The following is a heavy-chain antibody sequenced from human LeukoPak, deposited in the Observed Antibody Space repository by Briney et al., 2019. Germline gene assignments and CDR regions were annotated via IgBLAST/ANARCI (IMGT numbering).Heavy chain of an antibody. J-gene: IGHJ3*02. Sequence: ASVKVSCKASGYTFTGYYMHWVRQAPGQGLEWMGWINPNSGGTNYAQKFQGRVTMTRDTSISTAYMELSWLRSDDTAVYYCASGYYGSGSYRAFDIWGQGTMVTVSS. CDR2: INPNSGGT. CDR1: GYTFTGYY. CDR3: ASGYYGSGSYRAFDI. D-gene: IGHD3-10*01. V-gene: IGHV1-2*02.